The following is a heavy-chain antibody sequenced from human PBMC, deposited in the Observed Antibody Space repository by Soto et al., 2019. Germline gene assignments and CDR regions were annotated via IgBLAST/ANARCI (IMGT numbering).Heavy chain of an antibody. Sequence: SGGSLRLSCAASGFTFSNSWMSWVRQAPGKGLEWVANIKGDGSEKDYVDPVKGRFTITRDNAKNSLYLQMNNLRAEDTAVYFCTRKRFGMDVWGQGTTVTVSS. CDR3: TRKRFGMDV. J-gene: IGHJ6*02. V-gene: IGHV3-7*03. CDR2: IKGDGSEK. CDR1: GFTFSNSW.